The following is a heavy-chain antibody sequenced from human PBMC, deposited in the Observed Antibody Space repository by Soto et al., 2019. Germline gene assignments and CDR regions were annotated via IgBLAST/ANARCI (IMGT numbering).Heavy chain of an antibody. V-gene: IGHV3-48*03. CDR3: TRGPRPSSVGTGAF. Sequence: SGGSLRLSCLASGFIFRSYAMHWVRQAPGKGLEWVSYISSSGATIYYADSVKGRFTISRDNAKNSLYLLMNSLRVEDTAVYYCTRGPRPSSVGTGAFWGQGTLVTVPQ. D-gene: IGHD3-10*01. CDR2: ISSSGATI. J-gene: IGHJ4*02. CDR1: GFIFRSYA.